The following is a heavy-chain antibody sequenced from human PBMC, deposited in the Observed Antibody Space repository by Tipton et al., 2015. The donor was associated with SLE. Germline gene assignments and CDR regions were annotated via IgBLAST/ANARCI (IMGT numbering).Heavy chain of an antibody. V-gene: IGHV3-74*01. D-gene: IGHD1-26*01. Sequence: SLRLSCAASGFTFSSYWMHWVRQAPGKGLVWVSHISSDGSSTTYADSVKGRFTISRDNAKNTLYLQMNSLRAEDTAVYYCASHAAEVPGRTHWFDPWGPGRLVTVSS. CDR3: ASHAAEVPGRTHWFDP. CDR2: ISSDGSST. J-gene: IGHJ5*02. CDR1: GFTFSSYW.